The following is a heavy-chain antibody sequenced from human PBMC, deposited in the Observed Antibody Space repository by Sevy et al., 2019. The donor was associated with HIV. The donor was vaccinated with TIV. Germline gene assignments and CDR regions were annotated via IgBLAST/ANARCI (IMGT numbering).Heavy chain of an antibody. Sequence: GGSLRLSCAASGFTFSSYAMHWVRQAPGKGLEWVAVISYDGSNKYYADSVKGRFTISRDNSKNTLYLQMNSLRAEDMAVYYCARDGGYCSGGSCYLDAFDIWGQGTMVTVSS. CDR2: ISYDGSNK. V-gene: IGHV3-30-3*01. CDR3: ARDGGYCSGGSCYLDAFDI. D-gene: IGHD2-15*01. CDR1: GFTFSSYA. J-gene: IGHJ3*02.